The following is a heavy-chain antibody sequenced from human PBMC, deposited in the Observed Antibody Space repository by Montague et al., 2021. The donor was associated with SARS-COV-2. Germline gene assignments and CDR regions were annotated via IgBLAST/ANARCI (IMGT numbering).Heavy chain of an antibody. Sequence: SLSLSWAASGFTFSSYAMSWVRQAPGKGLEWVSTISGSGGSTYYADSVKGRFTISRDNSKNTLYLQMNSLRAEDTAVYYCANDVGALLGSGSYQGYWGQGTLVTVSS. CDR1: GFTFSSYA. J-gene: IGHJ4*02. CDR3: ANDVGALLGSGSYQGY. D-gene: IGHD3-10*01. V-gene: IGHV3-23*01. CDR2: ISGSGGST.